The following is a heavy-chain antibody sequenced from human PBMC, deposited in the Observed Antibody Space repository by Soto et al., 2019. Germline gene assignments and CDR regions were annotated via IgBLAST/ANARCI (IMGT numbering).Heavy chain of an antibody. J-gene: IGHJ4*02. Sequence: QVQLRELGPGLMRPSQTLSLTCTVSGASVTSTGYCWTWIRQSPGKGLEWLGYILHNGNADYSPSLETRLSISLDSSKNQFSLKVNSVSAADTAIYFCARVSAVSAEYYFDYWGQGALVTVSS. V-gene: IGHV4-30-4*01. CDR1: GASVTSTGYC. CDR3: ARVSAVSAEYYFDY. D-gene: IGHD6-19*01. CDR2: ILHNGNA.